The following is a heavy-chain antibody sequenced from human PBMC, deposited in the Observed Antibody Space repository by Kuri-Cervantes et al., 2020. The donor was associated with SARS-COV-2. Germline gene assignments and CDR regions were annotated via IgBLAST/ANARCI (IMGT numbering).Heavy chain of an antibody. Sequence: SETLSLTCTVSGGSISSGGYYWSWIRQHPGKGLEWIGYIYYSGSTYYNPSLKSRVTISVDTSKNQFSLKLSSVTAADTAVYYCARHKLELRLCYFDYWGQGNLVHVSS. CDR2: IYYSGST. CDR1: GGSISSGGYY. V-gene: IGHV4-31*03. CDR3: ARHKLELRLCYFDY. J-gene: IGHJ4*02. D-gene: IGHD1-7*01.